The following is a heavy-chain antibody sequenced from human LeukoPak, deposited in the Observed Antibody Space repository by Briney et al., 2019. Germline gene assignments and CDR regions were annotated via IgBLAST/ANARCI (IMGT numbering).Heavy chain of an antibody. CDR2: IYTDGST. J-gene: IGHJ4*02. CDR1: GFTFGDYA. Sequence: PGRSLRLSCAASGFTFGDYALSWVRQAPGRGLEWVSVIYTDGSTNYADSVKGRLTISRDNSKNTVYLQMNNLRAEDTAVYYCARAETAAGSYWGQGTLVTVSS. V-gene: IGHV3-53*01. D-gene: IGHD6-13*01. CDR3: ARAETAAGSY.